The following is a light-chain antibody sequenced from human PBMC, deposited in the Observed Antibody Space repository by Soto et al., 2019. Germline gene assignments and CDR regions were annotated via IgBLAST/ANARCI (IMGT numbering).Light chain of an antibody. Sequence: EILFTQSPVTLSFSPGERATLSCRASQSGSSSYLAWYQQKPGQAPRLLIFAAPSRASGIPDRFSGSGSGTDFTLTISSLEPEDFALFYCQYHGSSPITFGQGTRLEIK. J-gene: IGKJ5*01. CDR2: AAP. CDR1: QSGSSSY. V-gene: IGKV3-20*01. CDR3: QYHGSSPIT.